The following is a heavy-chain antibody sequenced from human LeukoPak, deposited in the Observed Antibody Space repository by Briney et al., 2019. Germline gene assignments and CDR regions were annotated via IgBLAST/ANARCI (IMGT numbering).Heavy chain of an antibody. CDR1: GFTFRGYS. Sequence: GGSLRLSCAASGFTFRGYSMNWVRQAPGKGLEWVSHINSGSSTIYYADSVKGRFTTSRDNGKNSLYLQMNSLRAEDTAVYYCARSPRGAGFDYWGQGTLVTVSS. D-gene: IGHD1-26*01. J-gene: IGHJ4*02. CDR3: ARSPRGAGFDY. CDR2: INSGSSTI. V-gene: IGHV3-48*01.